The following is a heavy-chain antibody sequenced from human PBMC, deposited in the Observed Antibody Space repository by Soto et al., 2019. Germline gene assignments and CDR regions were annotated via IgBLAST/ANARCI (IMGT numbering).Heavy chain of an antibody. V-gene: IGHV4-59*02. J-gene: IGHJ5*02. CDR3: ARSYYDSTGFAVDP. CDR2: MYFGGSL. Sequence: QMQLQASGPGLVKPSETLSLTCNVSGASVSHGYWSWIRQPPGKGLEWIGFMYFGGSLNYNPSLTSRATISVETSTTQFSMKLPSVTASDTAVYYCARSYYDSTGFAVDPWGQGTLVTVSS. D-gene: IGHD3-22*01. CDR1: GASVSHGY.